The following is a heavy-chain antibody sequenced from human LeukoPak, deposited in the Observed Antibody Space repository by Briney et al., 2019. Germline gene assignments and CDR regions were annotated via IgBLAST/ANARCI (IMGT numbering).Heavy chain of an antibody. D-gene: IGHD2-2*01. CDR1: GFTFSSYW. CDR3: ARIASRDYFDY. J-gene: IGHJ4*02. V-gene: IGHV3-74*01. Sequence: GGSLRLSCAASGFTFSSYWMNWVRQAPGKGLVWVSRIKSDGVSTNYADSVKGRFTISRDNAKNTLYLQMNSLRAEDTAVYYCARIASRDYFDYWGQGTLVTVSS. CDR2: IKSDGVST.